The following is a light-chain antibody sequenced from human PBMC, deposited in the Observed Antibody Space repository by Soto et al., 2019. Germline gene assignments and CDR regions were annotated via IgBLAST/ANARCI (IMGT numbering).Light chain of an antibody. CDR2: DTS. Sequence: EVVVTQSPSTVSVSPGEGATLSCRASHGIGDTLAWYQQKPGQTPRLLIYDTSIRATGVPARFSGSRPGAEFTLTISSLESEDFAVYYCQHYVNWPLTFGRGTKLDIK. CDR1: HGIGDT. J-gene: IGKJ4*01. CDR3: QHYVNWPLT. V-gene: IGKV3-15*01.